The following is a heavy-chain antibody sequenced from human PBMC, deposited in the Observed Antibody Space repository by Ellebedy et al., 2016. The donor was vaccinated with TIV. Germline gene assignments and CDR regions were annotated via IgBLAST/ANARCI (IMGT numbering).Heavy chain of an antibody. CDR2: IYQDGGVQ. J-gene: IGHJ5*02. D-gene: IGHD4-17*01. V-gene: IGHV3-7*01. Sequence: GESLKISCAASGFSFRSYWMSWVRQAPGKGLEWVANIYQDGGVQYYVDSVKGRFTISRDHADNSLFLQMNSLRAEDTAVYYCARRGSYGDYAVQINSWFDTWGRGTLVAVSS. CDR1: GFSFRSYW. CDR3: ARRGSYGDYAVQINSWFDT.